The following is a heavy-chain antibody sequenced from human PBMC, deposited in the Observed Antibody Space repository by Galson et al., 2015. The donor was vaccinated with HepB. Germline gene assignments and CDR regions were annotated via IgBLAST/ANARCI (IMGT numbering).Heavy chain of an antibody. CDR2: IYYSGST. Sequence: SETLSLTCTVSGGSISSSSYYWCWIRQPPGKGLEWIGSIYYSGSTYYNPSLKSRVTISVDTSKNQFSLKLSSVTAADTAVYYFARQAVYCSSTSCYEPWGQGTLVTVSS. CDR1: GGSISSSSYY. CDR3: ARQAVYCSSTSCYEP. D-gene: IGHD2-2*01. J-gene: IGHJ5*02. V-gene: IGHV4-39*01.